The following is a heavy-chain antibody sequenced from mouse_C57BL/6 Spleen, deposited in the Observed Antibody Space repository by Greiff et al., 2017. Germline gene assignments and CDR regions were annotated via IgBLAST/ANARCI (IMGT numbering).Heavy chain of an antibody. CDR2: ISSGSSTI. V-gene: IGHV5-17*01. Sequence: EVMLVESGGGLVKPGGSLKLSCAASGFTFSDYGMHWVRQAPEKGLEWVAYISSGSSTIYYADTVKGRFTISRDNAKNTLFLQMTSLRSEDTAMYYCARRPTVVADYYAMDYWGQGTSVTVSS. CDR3: ARRPTVVADYYAMDY. CDR1: GFTFSDYG. J-gene: IGHJ4*01. D-gene: IGHD1-1*01.